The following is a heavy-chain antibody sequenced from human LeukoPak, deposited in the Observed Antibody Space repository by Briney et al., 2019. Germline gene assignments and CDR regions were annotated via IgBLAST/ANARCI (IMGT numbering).Heavy chain of an antibody. CDR3: ARGLGSYQ. CDR1: GFILRNYA. D-gene: IGHD1-26*01. Sequence: GGSLRLSCAASGFILRNYAMDWVRQAPGKGPEWVSSITGSGGGTSYADSVKGRFTISRDNSKSTLYLQLNSLRAEDTAVYYCARGLGSYQWGQGTLVTVSS. V-gene: IGHV3-23*01. J-gene: IGHJ4*02. CDR2: ITGSGGGT.